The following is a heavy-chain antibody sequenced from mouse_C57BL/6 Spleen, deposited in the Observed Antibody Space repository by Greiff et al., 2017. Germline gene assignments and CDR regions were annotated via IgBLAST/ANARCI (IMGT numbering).Heavy chain of an antibody. V-gene: IGHV1-64*01. CDR2: IHPNSGST. D-gene: IGHD2-2*01. CDR3: ARPADGGYEGGYFDV. CDR1: GYTFTSYW. Sequence: QVQLQQPGAELVKPGASVKLSCKASGYTFTSYWMHWVKQRPGQGLEWIGMIHPNSGSTNYNEKFKSKATLTVVKSSSTAYMQLSSLTSEDSAVYDCARPADGGYEGGYFDVWGTGTTVTVSS. J-gene: IGHJ1*03.